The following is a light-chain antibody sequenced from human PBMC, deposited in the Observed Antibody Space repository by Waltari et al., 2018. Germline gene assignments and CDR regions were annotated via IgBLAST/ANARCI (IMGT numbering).Light chain of an antibody. CDR3: QQYGSSPPVT. CDR2: GAS. CDR1: QSVSSSY. V-gene: IGKV3-20*01. Sequence: IVLTLSPRTLSLSPGESTTLSCRASQSVSSSYLAWYQQKPGQASRLRIYGASSRATGIPDRFSGGGSGTDFTLTISRLEPEDFAVYYCQQYGSSPPVTFGGGTKVEIK. J-gene: IGKJ4*01.